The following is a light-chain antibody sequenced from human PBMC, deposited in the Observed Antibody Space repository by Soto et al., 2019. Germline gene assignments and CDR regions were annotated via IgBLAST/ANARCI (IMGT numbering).Light chain of an antibody. CDR2: EVT. CDR3: ISFRGTDSPYV. J-gene: IGLJ1*01. CDR1: SSDIGDYNY. V-gene: IGLV2-14*01. Sequence: QSALTQPASMSGSPGQSITISCTGASSDIGDYNYVSWYQQHPGKAPKLIIYEVTNRPSGISNRFSGSKSGNTASLTISGLQAEDEAHYYCISFRGTDSPYVFGTGTKVTVL.